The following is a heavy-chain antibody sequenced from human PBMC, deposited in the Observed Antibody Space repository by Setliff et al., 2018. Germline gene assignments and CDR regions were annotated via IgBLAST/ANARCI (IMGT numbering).Heavy chain of an antibody. J-gene: IGHJ4*02. Sequence: ETLSLTCSVSGGSISSGSYYWGWIRQSPGKGLEWIGSMYYSGSAYYNPSLKGRVTLSVDTTKNQFSLKLTSMTAADTAVYFCARHLLVQGTYHFDYWGQGSPVTVSS. CDR3: ARHLLVQGTYHFDY. D-gene: IGHD3-10*01. CDR1: GGSISSGSYY. CDR2: MYYSGSA. V-gene: IGHV4-39*01.